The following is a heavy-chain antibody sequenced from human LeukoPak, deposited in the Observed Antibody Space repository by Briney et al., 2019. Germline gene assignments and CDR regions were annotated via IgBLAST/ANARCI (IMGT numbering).Heavy chain of an antibody. J-gene: IGHJ5*02. CDR1: GGSISSSSYY. CDR3: ARRKRAGAQVFDP. V-gene: IGHV4-39*07. CDR2: IYYSGST. Sequence: SETLSLTCTVSGGSISSSSYYWGWIRQPPGKGLEWIGSIYYSGSTYYNPSLKSRVTISVDTSKNQFSLKLSSVTAADTAVYYCARRKRAGAQVFDPWGQGTLVTVSS. D-gene: IGHD1-26*01.